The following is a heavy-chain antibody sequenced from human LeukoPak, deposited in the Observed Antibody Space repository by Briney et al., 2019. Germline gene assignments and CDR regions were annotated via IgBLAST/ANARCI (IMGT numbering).Heavy chain of an antibody. V-gene: IGHV3-23*01. CDR2: ISGSGGST. D-gene: IGHD2-2*01. CDR1: GFAFSSYA. CDR3: AKDPYIVVVPAAYYFDY. J-gene: IGHJ4*02. Sequence: PGGSLRLSCAASGFAFSSYAMSWVRKAPGKGLEWVSAISGSGGSTYYADSVKGRFTISRDNSKNTLYLQMNSLRAEDTAVYYCAKDPYIVVVPAAYYFDYWGQGTLVTFSS.